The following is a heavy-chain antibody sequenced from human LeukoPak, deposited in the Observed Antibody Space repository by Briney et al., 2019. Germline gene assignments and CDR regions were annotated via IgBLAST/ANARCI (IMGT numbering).Heavy chain of an antibody. CDR1: GYTFTSYY. Sequence: GASVKVSCKASGYTFTSYYMHWVRQAPGQGLEWMGIINPSGGSTSYAQKFQGRVTVTRDTSTSTVYMELSSLRSEDTAVYYCARGSVRDGYNTGLFSSRDGPSGIWYFDLWGRGTLVTVSS. J-gene: IGHJ2*01. CDR2: INPSGGST. CDR3: ARGSVRDGYNTGLFSSRDGPSGIWYFDL. V-gene: IGHV1-46*01. D-gene: IGHD5-24*01.